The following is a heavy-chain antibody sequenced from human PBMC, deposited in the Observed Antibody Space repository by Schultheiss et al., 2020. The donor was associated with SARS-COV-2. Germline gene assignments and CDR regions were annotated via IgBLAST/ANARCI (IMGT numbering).Heavy chain of an antibody. V-gene: IGHV3-23*01. CDR3: AKHQRGYSYGPNLPSPYWYFDL. CDR2: ISSSSSYI. J-gene: IGHJ2*01. CDR1: GFTFSSYA. D-gene: IGHD5-18*01. Sequence: GGSLRLSCAASGFTFSSYAMSWVRQAPGKGLEWVSSISSSSSYIYYADSVKGRFTISRDNSKNTLYLQMNSLRAEDTAVYYCAKHQRGYSYGPNLPSPYWYFDLWGRGTLVTVSS.